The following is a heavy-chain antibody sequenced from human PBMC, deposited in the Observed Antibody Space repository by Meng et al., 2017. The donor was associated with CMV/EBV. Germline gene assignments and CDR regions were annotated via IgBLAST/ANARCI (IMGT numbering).Heavy chain of an antibody. CDR2: IGRSGTDI. D-gene: IGHD7-27*01. CDR1: QLIFSTYD. CDR3: ATDPNWGTL. V-gene: IGHV3-21*02. J-gene: IGHJ4*02. Sequence: GQLVASGGGLVKPGWSLRLSCAVSQLIFSTYDMNGVRQAPGKGLEWVASIGRSGTDIAYSDSVRGRFTISRDIPKNSLYLQMNSLRVEDTAVYYCATDPNWGTLWGQGALVTVSS.